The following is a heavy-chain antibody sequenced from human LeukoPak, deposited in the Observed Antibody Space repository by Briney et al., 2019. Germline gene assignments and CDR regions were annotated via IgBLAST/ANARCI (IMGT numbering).Heavy chain of an antibody. J-gene: IGHJ4*02. CDR1: GFTFSSYS. CDR2: ISSSSSYI. CDR3: ARADYGDFTFDY. Sequence: GGSLRLSCAASGFTFSSYSMNWVRQAPGKGLEWVSSISSSSSYIYYADSVKGRFTISRDNAKNSLYLQMNSLRAEDTAVYCCARADYGDFTFDYWGQGTLVTVSS. D-gene: IGHD4-17*01. V-gene: IGHV3-21*01.